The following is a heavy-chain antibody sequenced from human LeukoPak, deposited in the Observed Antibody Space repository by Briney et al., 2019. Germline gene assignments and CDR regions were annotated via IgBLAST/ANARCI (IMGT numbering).Heavy chain of an antibody. D-gene: IGHD3-3*01. CDR2: INPSGGST. Sequence: ASVKVSCKASGYTFTGYYMHWVRQAPGQGLEWMGIINPSGGSTSYAQKFQGRVTMTRDMSTSTVYMELSSLRSEDTAVYYCARGSITIFGAALEDWFDPWGQGTLVTVSS. J-gene: IGHJ5*02. CDR1: GYTFTGYY. V-gene: IGHV1-46*01. CDR3: ARGSITIFGAALEDWFDP.